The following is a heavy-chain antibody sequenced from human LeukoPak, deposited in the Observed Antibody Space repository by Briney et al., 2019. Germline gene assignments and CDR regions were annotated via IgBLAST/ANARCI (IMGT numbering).Heavy chain of an antibody. Sequence: GGSLRLSCAASGFSFSDFWMSWVRQAPGKGLEWVTNINRDGRDKFYVDSVKGRFTISRDNAKNSLYLQMNSLRAEDTAVYYCARPYAEYSSYYYYYMDVWGKGTTVTVSS. J-gene: IGHJ6*03. CDR1: GFSFSDFW. V-gene: IGHV3-7*01. D-gene: IGHD6-6*01. CDR2: INRDGRDK. CDR3: ARPYAEYSSYYYYYMDV.